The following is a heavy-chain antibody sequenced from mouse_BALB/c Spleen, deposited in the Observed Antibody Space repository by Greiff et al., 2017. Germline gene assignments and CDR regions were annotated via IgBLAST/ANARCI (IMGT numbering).Heavy chain of an antibody. V-gene: IGHV1-5*01. J-gene: IGHJ2*01. Sequence: VQLKQSGTVLARPGASVKMSCKASGYTFTSYWMHWVNQRPGQGLEWIGAIYPGNSDTSYNQKFKGKAKLTAVTSTSTAYMELSSLTNEDSAVYYCTDDYAAEGGYWGQGTTLTVSS. CDR1: GYTFTSYW. CDR2: IYPGNSDT. CDR3: TDDYAAEGGY. D-gene: IGHD2-4*01.